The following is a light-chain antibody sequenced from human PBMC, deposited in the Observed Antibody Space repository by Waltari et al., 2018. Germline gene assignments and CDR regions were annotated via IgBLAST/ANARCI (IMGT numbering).Light chain of an antibody. CDR3: QQRINWPPSIT. CDR2: DAS. CDR1: QRVSSY. V-gene: IGKV3-11*01. Sequence: EIVLTQSPATLSLSPGERATLSCRASQRVSSYLAWYQQKPGQAPRLLIYDASNRATGIPARFSGSGSGTGFTLTISSLEPEDFAVYYCQQRINWPPSITFGQGTRLEIK. J-gene: IGKJ5*01.